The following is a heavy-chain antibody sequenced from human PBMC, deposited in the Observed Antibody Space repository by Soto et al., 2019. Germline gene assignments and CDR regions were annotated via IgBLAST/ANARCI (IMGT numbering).Heavy chain of an antibody. CDR3: ARDRVSSSPNKYNWFDP. Sequence: GGSLRLSCAASGFTFSSYWMSWVRQAPGKGLEWVANIKQDGSEKYYVDSVKGRFTISRDNAKNSLYLQMNSLRAEDTAVYYCARDRVSSSPNKYNWFDPWGQGTLVTVSS. J-gene: IGHJ5*02. CDR1: GFTFSSYW. CDR2: IKQDGSEK. V-gene: IGHV3-7*01. D-gene: IGHD6-6*01.